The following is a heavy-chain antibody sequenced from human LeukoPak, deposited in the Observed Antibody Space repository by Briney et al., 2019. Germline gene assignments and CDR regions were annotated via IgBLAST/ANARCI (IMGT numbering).Heavy chain of an antibody. D-gene: IGHD3-9*01. CDR3: AKTRITIYGAIDP. V-gene: IGHV3-23*01. J-gene: IGHJ5*02. Sequence: GGSLRLSCTASGFTFSSYAMSWVRQAPGKGLEWVSTIGGSGGSTYYADSVNGRFTISRDNSKNTLYLQMSSLRAEDTAVYYCAKTRITIYGAIDPLGQGTLVTVSS. CDR1: GFTFSSYA. CDR2: IGGSGGST.